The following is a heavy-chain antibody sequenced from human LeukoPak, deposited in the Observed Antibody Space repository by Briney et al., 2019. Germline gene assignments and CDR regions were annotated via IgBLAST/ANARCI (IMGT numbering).Heavy chain of an antibody. J-gene: IGHJ5*02. D-gene: IGHD5-24*01. CDR2: ISNDGSRK. CDR3: ARDGLRGNNWFDP. CDR1: GFTFSRHG. V-gene: IGHV3-30*03. Sequence: PGGSLRLSCAPSGFTFSRHGMHWVRQAPGKRLEWVAIISNDGSRKYYAHSVEGRFTISRDNSKNTLYLQMDSLRAEDTAVYYCARDGLRGNNWFDPWGQGTLVTVSS.